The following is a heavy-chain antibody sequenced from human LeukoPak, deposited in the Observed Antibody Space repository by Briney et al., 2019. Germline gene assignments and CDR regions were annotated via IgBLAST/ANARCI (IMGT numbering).Heavy chain of an antibody. D-gene: IGHD3-10*01. CDR3: AKGDATGEVPHDY. V-gene: IGHV3-23*01. J-gene: IGHJ4*02. CDR2: ISGSGGST. Sequence: GGSLRLSCAVSGFTFSSYAMNWVRQAPGKGLEWVSAISGSGGSTYYADSVKGRVTISRAKSKNTLYLQMNSLRADAAAVYYCAKGDATGEVPHDYWGQGTLVTVSS. CDR1: GFTFSSYA.